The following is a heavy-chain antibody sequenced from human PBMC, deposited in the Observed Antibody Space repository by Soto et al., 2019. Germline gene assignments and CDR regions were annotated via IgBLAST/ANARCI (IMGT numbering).Heavy chain of an antibody. CDR2: IKQDGSEK. J-gene: IGHJ3*02. D-gene: IGHD4-17*01. CDR1: GFTFSSYW. Sequence: GGSLRLSCAASGFTFSSYWMSWVRQAPGKGLEWVANIKQDGSEKYYVDFVKGRFTISRDNAKNSLYLQMNSLRAEDTAVYYCARDAKRYGDYYAFDIWGQGKMVTVSS. CDR3: ARDAKRYGDYYAFDI. V-gene: IGHV3-7*01.